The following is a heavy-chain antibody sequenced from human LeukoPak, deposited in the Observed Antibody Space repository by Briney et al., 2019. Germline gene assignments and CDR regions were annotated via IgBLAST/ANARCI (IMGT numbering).Heavy chain of an antibody. CDR3: AKDYRRVVAFDI. D-gene: IGHD1-26*01. J-gene: IGHJ3*02. Sequence: GGSLRLSCAASGFDFNDFAMTWVRQAPGKGLEWVSAISGSGGSTYYADSVKGRFTISRDNSKNTLYLQMNSLRAEDTAVYYCAKDYRRVVAFDIWGQGTMVTVSS. CDR2: ISGSGGST. CDR1: GFDFNDFA. V-gene: IGHV3-23*01.